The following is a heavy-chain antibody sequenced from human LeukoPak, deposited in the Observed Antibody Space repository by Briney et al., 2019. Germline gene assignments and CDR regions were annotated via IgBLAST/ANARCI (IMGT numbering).Heavy chain of an antibody. V-gene: IGHV4-4*07. J-gene: IGHJ4*02. D-gene: IGHD6-6*01. Sequence: SETLSLTCTVSGGSISRYYWSWIRQPAGKGLEWIGRIYTSGSTNYNPSLKSRVTVSGDTSKNQFSLKMSSVTAADTAVYYCARGSAARTFDYWGQGTLVTVSS. CDR3: ARGSAARTFDY. CDR1: GGSISRYY. CDR2: IYTSGST.